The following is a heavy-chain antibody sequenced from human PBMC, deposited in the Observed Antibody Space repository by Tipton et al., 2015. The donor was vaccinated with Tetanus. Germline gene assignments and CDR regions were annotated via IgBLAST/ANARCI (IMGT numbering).Heavy chain of an antibody. Sequence: PGLVKPSETLSLTCTVSGGSMSNNYWSWIRQPPGKGLEWIAYIFHSGSTNYSPSLKSRVAISMDTSKNQISLKLSSVTAADTAVYYCAGVTAQRTELYFEHWGQGTQVTVSS. D-gene: IGHD2-8*02. J-gene: IGHJ1*01. CDR2: IFHSGST. CDR3: AGVTAQRTELYFEH. CDR1: GGSMSNNY. V-gene: IGHV4-59*01.